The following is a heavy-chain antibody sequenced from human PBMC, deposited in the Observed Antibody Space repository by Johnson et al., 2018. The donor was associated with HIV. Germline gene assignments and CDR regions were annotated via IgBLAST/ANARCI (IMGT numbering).Heavy chain of an antibody. Sequence: VQLVESGGVVVQPGGSLRLSCVASGFTFADFAMHWVRQAPGKGLEWVSGVRWNGGITGYGDSVKGRFTISRDNAKNSVYLQMNNLRAEDTAVYYCARELGGSSLPFGSFDIWGQGTMVTVSS. CDR1: GFTFADFA. D-gene: IGHD6-13*01. J-gene: IGHJ3*02. CDR2: VRWNGGIT. V-gene: IGHV3-20*04. CDR3: ARELGGSSLPFGSFDI.